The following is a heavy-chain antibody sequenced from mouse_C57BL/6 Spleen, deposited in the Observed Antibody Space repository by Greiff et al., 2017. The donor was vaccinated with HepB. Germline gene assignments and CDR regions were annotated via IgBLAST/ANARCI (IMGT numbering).Heavy chain of an antibody. J-gene: IGHJ3*01. D-gene: IGHD1-1*01. CDR1: GYTFTDYE. V-gene: IGHV1-15*01. CDR3: TSPPYYYGSSWFAY. CDR2: IDPETGGT. Sequence: VQLQESGAELVRPGASVTLSCKASGYTFTDYEMHWVKQTPVHGLEWIGAIDPETGGTAYNQKFKGKAILTADKSSSTAYMELRSLTSEDSAVYYCTSPPYYYGSSWFAYWGQGTLVTVSA.